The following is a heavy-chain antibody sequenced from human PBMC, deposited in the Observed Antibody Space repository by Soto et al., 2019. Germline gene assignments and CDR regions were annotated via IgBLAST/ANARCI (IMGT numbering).Heavy chain of an antibody. Sequence: QVQVVESGGGVVQPGGSLRLSCEASEFTFSSYPMHWVRQAPGKGLEWVTLISYDGSNQYYADSVKGRFTISRDNSKDTLYLQMHSLTSDDTAVYFCARGPITQTSLIDHWGQGILVTVSS. CDR3: ARGPITQTSLIDH. J-gene: IGHJ5*02. CDR2: ISYDGSNQ. CDR1: EFTFSSYP. V-gene: IGHV3-30-3*01. D-gene: IGHD1-20*01.